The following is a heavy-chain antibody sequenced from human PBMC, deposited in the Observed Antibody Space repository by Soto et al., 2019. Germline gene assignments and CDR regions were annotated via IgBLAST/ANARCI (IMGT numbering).Heavy chain of an antibody. CDR1: GYTFTSYG. V-gene: IGHV1-18*01. CDR3: ARDQLLALAATDYYYGMDV. D-gene: IGHD2-15*01. J-gene: IGHJ6*02. Sequence: ASVKVSCKASGYTFTSYGISWVRQAPGQGLEWMGWISAYNGNTNYAQKLQGRVTMTTDTSTSTAYMELRSLRSDDTAVYYCARDQLLALAATDYYYGMDVWGQGTTVTVSS. CDR2: ISAYNGNT.